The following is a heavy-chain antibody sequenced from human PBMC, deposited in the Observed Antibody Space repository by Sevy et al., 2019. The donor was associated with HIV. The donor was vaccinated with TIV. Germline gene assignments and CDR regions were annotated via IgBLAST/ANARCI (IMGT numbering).Heavy chain of an antibody. CDR1: GFTFDDYA. V-gene: IGHV3-9*01. CDR2: ISWNSGSI. J-gene: IGHJ4*02. D-gene: IGHD6-19*01. CDR3: AKSAGTGGVYFDY. Sequence: GGSLRLSCAASGFTFDDYAMHWVRQVPGKGLEWVSGISWNSGSIGYADSVKGRFTISRDNAKKSLYLQMNSLRAEDTALYYCAKSAGTGGVYFDYWGQGTLVTVSS.